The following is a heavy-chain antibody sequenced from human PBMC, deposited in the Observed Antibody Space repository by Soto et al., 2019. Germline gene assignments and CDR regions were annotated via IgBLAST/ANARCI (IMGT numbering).Heavy chain of an antibody. Sequence: PGASLKISCKASGYSFTNYGIGWVRQMPGKGLEWMGTIYPGDSDTRYSPSFQGQVTFSVDKSINTAYLHWTSLKASDTALYYCAIQHPLDSSAWYNWGQGTLVTVSS. CDR1: GYSFTNYG. CDR3: AIQHPLDSSAWYN. CDR2: IYPGDSDT. V-gene: IGHV5-51*01. D-gene: IGHD6-19*01. J-gene: IGHJ4*02.